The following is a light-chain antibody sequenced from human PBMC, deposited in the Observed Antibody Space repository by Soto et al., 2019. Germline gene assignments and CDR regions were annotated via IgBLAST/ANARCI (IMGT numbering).Light chain of an antibody. CDR2: GAS. V-gene: IGKV1-39*01. Sequence: DIQMTQSPSSLSASVGDRVTITCRASQSISIHLNWYQQKPGKAPNLLIYGASSLKSGVPARFRGSGSGTDFTLTISSLQPEDFAIYYCQQTYTTPEITFGQGTRLHIK. J-gene: IGKJ5*01. CDR1: QSISIH. CDR3: QQTYTTPEIT.